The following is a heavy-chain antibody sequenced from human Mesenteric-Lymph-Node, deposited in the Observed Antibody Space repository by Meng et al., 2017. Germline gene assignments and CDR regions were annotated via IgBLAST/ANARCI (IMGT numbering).Heavy chain of an antibody. CDR1: GYTFTSYG. CDR2: IIPIFGTA. Sequence: SVKVSCKASGYTFTSYGISWVRQAPGQGLEWMGGIIPIFGTANYAQKFQGRVTITADESTSTAYMELSSLRSEDTAVYYCARAFAVDIVVVPAAMDPTNYYYYYGMDVWGQGTTVTVSS. CDR3: ARAFAVDIVVVPAAMDPTNYYYYYGMDV. D-gene: IGHD2-2*03. V-gene: IGHV1-69*13. J-gene: IGHJ6*02.